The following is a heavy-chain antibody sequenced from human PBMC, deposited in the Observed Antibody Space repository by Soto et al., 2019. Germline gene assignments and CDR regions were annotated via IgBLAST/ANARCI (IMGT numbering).Heavy chain of an antibody. CDR2: IIPMLAAP. V-gene: IGHV1-69*01. J-gene: IGHJ2*01. Sequence: QGQLVQSGAEVKKPGSSVKVSCKASGGSFRTYAINWVRQAPGQGLEWMGGIIPMLAAPTYAQKFQGRLTITADESTTTVYMELRSLTSEDTAVYYCARVGPPSPSVIWFFDLWGRGPLVTVSS. CDR1: GGSFRTYA. D-gene: IGHD2-21*01. CDR3: ARVGPPSPSVIWFFDL.